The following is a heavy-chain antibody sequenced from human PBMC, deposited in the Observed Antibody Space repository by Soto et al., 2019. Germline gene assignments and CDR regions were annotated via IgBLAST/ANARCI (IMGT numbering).Heavy chain of an antibody. D-gene: IGHD1-1*01. V-gene: IGHV4-39*01. CDR1: GGSIVTGSYY. J-gene: IGHJ6*02. CDR2: IYYSGNT. Sequence: PSETLSLTCTVSGGSIVTGSYYWGWIRQPPGKGLEWLGHIYYSGNTYYPPSLKSRVTISVDTSKNQFSLRLSSVTAADTAVYYCARLPQAYNYYGMDVWGQGTTVTVSS. CDR3: ARLPQAYNYYGMDV.